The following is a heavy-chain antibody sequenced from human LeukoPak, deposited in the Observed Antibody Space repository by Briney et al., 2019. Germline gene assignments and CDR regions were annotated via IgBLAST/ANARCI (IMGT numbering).Heavy chain of an antibody. CDR2: ISSSGSTI. V-gene: IGHV3-11*04. J-gene: IGHJ5*02. Sequence: LECVSYISSSGSTIYYADSVKGRFTISRDNAKNSLYLQMNSLRAEDTAVYYCARASAFDPWGQGTLVTVSS. CDR3: ARASAFDP.